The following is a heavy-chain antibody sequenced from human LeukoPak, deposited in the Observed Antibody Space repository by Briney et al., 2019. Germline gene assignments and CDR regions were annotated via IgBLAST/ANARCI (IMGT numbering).Heavy chain of an antibody. D-gene: IGHD3-10*01. V-gene: IGHV1-18*01. Sequence: ASVKVSCKASGYTFSTYGISWVRQAPGQGLEWMGWISAYKGNTYYAQKLQGRVTMTTDTSTSTAYMELRSLRSDDTAIYYCGRDLYYYGSGSYYDVFDVWGQGTMVTVSS. CDR1: GYTFSTYG. CDR2: ISAYKGNT. J-gene: IGHJ3*01. CDR3: GRDLYYYGSGSYYDVFDV.